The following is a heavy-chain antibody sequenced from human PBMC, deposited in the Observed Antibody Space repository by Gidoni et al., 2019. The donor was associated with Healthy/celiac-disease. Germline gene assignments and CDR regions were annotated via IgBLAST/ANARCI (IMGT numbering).Heavy chain of an antibody. CDR3: AGISVIAAVAFDY. D-gene: IGHD6-13*01. Sequence: EVQLVQSGAEVKKPGESLKISCKASGYNFNNYWIAWVRQMPGKGLEWMGIIYPTDSDARYSPSFQGQVTISADKSINTVYLQWSSLKASDTAMYYCAGISVIAAVAFDYWGQGTLVTVSS. CDR2: IYPTDSDA. J-gene: IGHJ4*02. CDR1: GYNFNNYW. V-gene: IGHV5-51*01.